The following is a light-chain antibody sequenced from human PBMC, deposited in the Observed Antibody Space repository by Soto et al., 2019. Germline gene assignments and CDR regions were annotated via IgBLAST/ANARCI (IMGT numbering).Light chain of an antibody. CDR3: QHYDSLPIT. CDR1: QSVSSSY. J-gene: IGKJ5*01. Sequence: EIVLTQSPGTLSLSPGERATLSCRASQSVSSSYLAWYQQKPGQPPRLLIYGASSRATGIPDRFSGSGSGTDFTLTLSRLEPEDFAVFYCQHYDSLPITFGQGTRLETK. CDR2: GAS. V-gene: IGKV3-20*01.